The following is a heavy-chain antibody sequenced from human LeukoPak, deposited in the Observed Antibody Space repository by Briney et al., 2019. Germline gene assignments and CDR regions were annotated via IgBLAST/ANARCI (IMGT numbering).Heavy chain of an antibody. CDR1: GFTFSIYS. V-gene: IGHV3-48*02. J-gene: IGHJ6*02. CDR3: ARDITIVRGLIGYYYGMDV. CDR2: XXXXASTI. D-gene: IGHD3-10*01. Sequence: GGSLRLSCAASGFTFSIYSMNWVRQAPGXXXXXXXXXXXXASTIYYADSVKGRXTISRDNAKNSLYLQMNSLRDEDTAMYYCARDITIVRGLIGYYYGMDVWGQGTTVTVSS.